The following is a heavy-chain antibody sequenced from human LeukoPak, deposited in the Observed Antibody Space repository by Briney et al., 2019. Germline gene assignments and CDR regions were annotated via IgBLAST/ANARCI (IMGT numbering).Heavy chain of an antibody. CDR3: ATAEGGFCDGGSCYSDH. CDR1: GYTITSYG. V-gene: IGHV1-18*01. D-gene: IGHD2-15*01. Sequence: ASVKVSCKASGYTITSYGISWVRQAPGQGLEWMGWISYYNGNTNYAQKFQGRVTMTTDTSTSTAYMELRSLRSDDTAVYYCATAEGGFCDGGSCYSDHWGQGTLVTVSS. CDR2: ISYYNGNT. J-gene: IGHJ4*02.